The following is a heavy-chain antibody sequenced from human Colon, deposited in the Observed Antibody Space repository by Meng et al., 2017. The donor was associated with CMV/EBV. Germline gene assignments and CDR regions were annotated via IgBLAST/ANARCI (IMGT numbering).Heavy chain of an antibody. CDR2: LYSTGST. Sequence: VPGGSLSATSSSWGWVRQPPGQGFEWIGSLYSTGSTYYNTSLGSRVTMSVDTSRNQFSLKLSSVTVADTAVYYCARQGGASPTTGVFWGPGILVTVSS. D-gene: IGHD1-26*01. CDR3: ARQGGASPTTGVF. V-gene: IGHV4-39*01. J-gene: IGHJ4*02. CDR1: GGSLSATSSS.